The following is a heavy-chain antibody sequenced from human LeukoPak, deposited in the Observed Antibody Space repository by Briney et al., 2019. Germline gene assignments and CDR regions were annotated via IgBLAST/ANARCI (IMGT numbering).Heavy chain of an antibody. D-gene: IGHD3-10*01. V-gene: IGHV3-7*03. CDR1: GLTFSRRW. Sequence: GGSSRLSCSASGLTFSRRWMSWVRQTPGKGLEWVANIKEDGSQKYYADSVMGRFTISRDNAENSLYLQLNSLRAEDTAMYYCAGDRGYLQFDYWGQGTLVTVSS. CDR3: AGDRGYLQFDY. CDR2: IKEDGSQK. J-gene: IGHJ4*02.